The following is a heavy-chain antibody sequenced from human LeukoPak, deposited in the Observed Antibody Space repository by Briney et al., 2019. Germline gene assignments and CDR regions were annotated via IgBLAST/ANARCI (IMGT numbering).Heavy chain of an antibody. CDR1: GGSINSSDYY. J-gene: IGHJ5*02. CDR2: IYTSGST. D-gene: IGHD3-22*01. V-gene: IGHV4-61*02. Sequence: SETLSLTCPVSGGSINSSDYYWGWIRQPAGKGLEWIGRIYTSGSTNYNPSLKSRVTISVDTSKNQFSLKLSSVTAADTAVYYCARDVSGYAWFDPWGQGTLVTVSS. CDR3: ARDVSGYAWFDP.